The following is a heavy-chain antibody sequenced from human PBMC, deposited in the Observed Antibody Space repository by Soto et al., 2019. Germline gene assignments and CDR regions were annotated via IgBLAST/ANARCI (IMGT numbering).Heavy chain of an antibody. J-gene: IGHJ6*02. CDR2: ISSSSSDI. D-gene: IGHD6-6*01. CDR1: GFTFRSYT. CDR3: ASLVAAPSSFSSYYYGMDV. V-gene: IGHV3-21*01. Sequence: LRLSCAASGFTFRSYTMDWVRQAPGKGLEWVSSISSSSSDIYYADSVKGRFTVSRDNAKNSLYLQMNSLRAEDTAVYYCASLVAAPSSFSSYYYGMDVWGQGTTVTVSS.